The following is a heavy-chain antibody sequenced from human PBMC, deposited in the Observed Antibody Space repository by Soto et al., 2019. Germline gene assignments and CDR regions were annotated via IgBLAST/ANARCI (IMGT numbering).Heavy chain of an antibody. CDR1: GFTFSSYG. D-gene: IGHD3-22*01. CDR2: IWYDGSNK. V-gene: IGHV3-33*01. Sequence: QVRLVESGGGVVQPGRSLRLSCAASGFTFSSYGMHWVRQAPGKGLEWVAVIWYDGSNKYYADSVKGRFTISRDNSKNTLYLQMNSLRAEDTAVYYCARDYDSSGYPRYYFDYWGQGTLGTVSS. CDR3: ARDYDSSGYPRYYFDY. J-gene: IGHJ4*02.